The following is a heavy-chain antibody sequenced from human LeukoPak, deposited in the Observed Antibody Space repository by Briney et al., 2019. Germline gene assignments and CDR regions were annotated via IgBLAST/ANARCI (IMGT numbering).Heavy chain of an antibody. J-gene: IGHJ4*02. V-gene: IGHV3-23*01. CDR3: AKDQVVVAAPDYFDY. CDR2: ISGSGGST. Sequence: GGSLRLSCAASGFTFSSYAMSRVRQAPGKGLEWVSAISGSGGSTYYADSVKGRFTISRDNSKNTLYLQMNSLRAEDTAVYYCAKDQVVVAAPDYFDYWGQGTLVTVSS. CDR1: GFTFSSYA. D-gene: IGHD2-15*01.